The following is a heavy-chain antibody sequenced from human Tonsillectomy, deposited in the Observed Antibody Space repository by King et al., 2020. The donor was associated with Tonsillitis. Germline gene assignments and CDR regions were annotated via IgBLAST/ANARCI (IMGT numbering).Heavy chain of an antibody. Sequence: TLKESGPTLVKPTQTLTLTCTFSGFSLSTSAVGVGWIRQPPGKALEWLGIIYWNDEKHYNPSLKSRLTITKYTSKNQVVLTMTNMDPVDTATYYCAHRRPRDSYVYTFSEYWGQGTLVTVSS. J-gene: IGHJ4*02. V-gene: IGHV2-5*01. CDR3: AHRRPRDSYVYTFSEY. D-gene: IGHD5-18*01. CDR1: GFSLSTSAVG. CDR2: IYWNDEK.